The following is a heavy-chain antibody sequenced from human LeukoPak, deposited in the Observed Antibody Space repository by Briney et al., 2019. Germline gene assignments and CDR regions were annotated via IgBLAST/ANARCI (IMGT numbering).Heavy chain of an antibody. D-gene: IGHD6-19*01. CDR2: ISAYNGNT. J-gene: IGHJ4*02. CDR1: GYTFTSYG. CDR3: ARVGSGWYVVGFDY. Sequence: ASVKVSCKASGYTFTSYGISWVRQAPGQGLEWMGWISAYNGNTNYAQKLQGRVTMTTDTSTSTACMELRSLRSDDTAVYYCARVGSGWYVVGFDYWGQGTLVTVSS. V-gene: IGHV1-18*01.